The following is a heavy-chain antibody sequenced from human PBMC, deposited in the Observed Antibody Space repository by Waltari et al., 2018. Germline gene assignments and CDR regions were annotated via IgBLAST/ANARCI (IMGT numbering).Heavy chain of an antibody. D-gene: IGHD4-17*01. CDR2: INTGNGNT. V-gene: IGHV1-3*04. CDR1: GYTFTTSP. CDR3: VCVDYGDY. J-gene: IGHJ4*02. Sequence: QVQLVQSGAEVKKPGASVKVSCKASGYTFTTSPMHWVRQAPGQRPEWMGWINTGNGNTQYSQRFQGRVIFTRDTSASTAYMELISLRFEDAAVYYCVCVDYGDYWGQGTLVSVSS.